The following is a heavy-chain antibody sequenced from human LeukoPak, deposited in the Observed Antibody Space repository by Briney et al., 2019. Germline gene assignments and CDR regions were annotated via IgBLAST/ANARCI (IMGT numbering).Heavy chain of an antibody. Sequence: GRSLRLSCAASGFTFSSYGIHWLRQTPGKGLEWVAVMSYDGSDKYYADSVKGRFTISRDNSENTLYLQMNSLRTEDSAVYYCSKPYSYGSYYFDYWGQGTLVTVSS. J-gene: IGHJ4*02. CDR1: GFTFSSYG. D-gene: IGHD5-18*01. CDR3: SKPYSYGSYYFDY. V-gene: IGHV3-30*18. CDR2: MSYDGSDK.